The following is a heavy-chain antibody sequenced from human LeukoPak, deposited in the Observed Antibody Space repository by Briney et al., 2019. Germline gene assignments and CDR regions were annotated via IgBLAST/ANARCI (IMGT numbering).Heavy chain of an antibody. CDR1: GFTSSSSW. D-gene: IGHD6-6*01. Sequence: PGGSLRLSCAAPGFTSSSSWMHWVPQALGKGLGWVSSVKSGGSITTYAVSVKGRFTISRDNAKNTLYLQMNSLRAEDTAVYYCARSPYSGSNFDYWGQGTLVTVS. CDR3: ARSPYSGSNFDY. V-gene: IGHV3-74*01. CDR2: VKSGGSIT. J-gene: IGHJ4*02.